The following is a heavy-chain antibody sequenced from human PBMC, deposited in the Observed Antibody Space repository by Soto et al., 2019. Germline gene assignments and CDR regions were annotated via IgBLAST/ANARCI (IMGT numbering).Heavy chain of an antibody. D-gene: IGHD2-2*01. J-gene: IGHJ4*02. Sequence: GGSLRLSCAASGFTFSSYGMHWVRRAPDKGLEWVAVIWYDGSSKYYADSVKGRFTISRDNSKNTLYLQMNSLRVEDTAVYYCAKGDTSDPFQYWGQGTLVTV. CDR1: GFTFSSYG. CDR3: AKGDTSDPFQY. V-gene: IGHV3-33*06. CDR2: IWYDGSSK.